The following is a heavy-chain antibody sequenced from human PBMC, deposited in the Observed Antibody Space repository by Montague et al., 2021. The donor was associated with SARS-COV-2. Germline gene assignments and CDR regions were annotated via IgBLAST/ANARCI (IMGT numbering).Heavy chain of an antibody. J-gene: IGHJ4*02. CDR1: GGSISSYY. CDR3: ARDLPPSRPRNPV. V-gene: IGHV4-59*01. Sequence: SGTLSLTCTVSGGSISSYYWSWIRQPPGKGLEWIGYIYYSGSTNYNPSLKSRVTISVDTSKNQFSLRLSSVTAADTAVYYCARDLPPSRPRNPVWGQGTLVTVSS. CDR2: IYYSGST. D-gene: IGHD2/OR15-2a*01.